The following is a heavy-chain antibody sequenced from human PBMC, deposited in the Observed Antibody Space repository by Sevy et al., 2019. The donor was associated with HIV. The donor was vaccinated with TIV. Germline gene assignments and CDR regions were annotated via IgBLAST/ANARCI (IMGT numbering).Heavy chain of an antibody. CDR2: IYHTGNT. CDR1: GVSISSGAYS. J-gene: IGHJ3*02. Sequence: SETLSLTCAVSGVSISSGAYSWNWIRQPPGKGLEWIGYIYHTGNTYYNPSLKSRITISLDRSKNQFSLRLSSVTAADTAVYFCARDGGTMTSPGSFDIRGQGTMVTVSS. D-gene: IGHD4-17*01. CDR3: ARDGGTMTSPGSFDI. V-gene: IGHV4-30-2*01.